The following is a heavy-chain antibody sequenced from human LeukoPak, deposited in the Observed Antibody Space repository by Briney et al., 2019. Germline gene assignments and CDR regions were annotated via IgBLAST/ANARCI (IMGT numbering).Heavy chain of an antibody. CDR1: GFTFSSYD. CDR3: ARAEIGSSGYYYFDY. D-gene: IGHD3-22*01. CDR2: IGTAGDT. J-gene: IGHJ4*02. Sequence: PGGSLRLSCAASGFTFSSYDTHWVRQATGKGLGWVSAIGTAGDTYYPGSVKGRFTISRENAKNSLYLQMNSLRAGDTAVYYCARAEIGSSGYYYFDYWGQGTLVTVSS. V-gene: IGHV3-13*01.